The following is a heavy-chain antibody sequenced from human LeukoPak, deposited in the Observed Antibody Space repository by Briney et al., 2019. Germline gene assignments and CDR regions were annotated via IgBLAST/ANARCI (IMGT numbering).Heavy chain of an antibody. V-gene: IGHV3-74*01. J-gene: IGHJ4*02. Sequence: GGSLRLSCAASAFTFSSYWMHWVRQAPGKGLVWVSRINSDGTSTSYADSVKGRFTISRDNAENTLYLQMNSLRAEDTAVYYCAKGGATVIDYWGQGTLVTVSS. CDR1: AFTFSSYW. CDR3: AKGGATVIDY. D-gene: IGHD4-17*01. CDR2: INSDGTST.